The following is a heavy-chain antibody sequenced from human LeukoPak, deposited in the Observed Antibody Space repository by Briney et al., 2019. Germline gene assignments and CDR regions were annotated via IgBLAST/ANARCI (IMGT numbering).Heavy chain of an antibody. CDR2: ISYSGST. CDR3: ARRYCSGGSCYSDFDY. Sequence: PSETLSLTCTVSGGSISSHYWSWIRQPPGKGLEWIGSISYSGSTTYNPSLKGRVTISVDTSKNQFPLMLSSVSAADTAVYYCARRYCSGGSCYSDFDYWGQGTLVAVSS. J-gene: IGHJ4*02. D-gene: IGHD2-15*01. CDR1: GGSISSHY. V-gene: IGHV4-59*08.